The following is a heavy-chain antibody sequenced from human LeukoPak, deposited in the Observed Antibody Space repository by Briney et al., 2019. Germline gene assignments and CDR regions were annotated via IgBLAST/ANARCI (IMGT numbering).Heavy chain of an antibody. V-gene: IGHV3-48*04. D-gene: IGHD2-15*01. Sequence: GGSLRLSCAASGFTFSSYSMNWVRQAPGKGLEWVSYISNDIITIYYADSVKGRFTISRDNAKNSLYLQMNSLRAEDTAVYYCARDRDIVVVVAATNVYFDYWGQGTLVTVSS. CDR2: ISNDIITI. CDR1: GFTFSSYS. CDR3: ARDRDIVVVVAATNVYFDY. J-gene: IGHJ4*02.